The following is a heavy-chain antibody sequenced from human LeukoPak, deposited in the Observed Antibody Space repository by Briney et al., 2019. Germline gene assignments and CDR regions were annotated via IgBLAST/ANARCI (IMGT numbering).Heavy chain of an antibody. CDR1: GTSITYGGYT. CDR2: IYYSGTT. J-gene: IGHJ4*02. V-gene: IGHV4-30-4*07. CDR3: ARGHWEQDTSTYAY. Sequence: SETLSLTCAVSGTSITYGGYTWNWIRQPPGKGPEWIGYIYYSGTTFYNPSLKSRVTMSLESAKNQLSLKLRSVTAADTAVYYCARGHWEQDTSTYAYWGQGSLVTVSS. D-gene: IGHD1-26*01.